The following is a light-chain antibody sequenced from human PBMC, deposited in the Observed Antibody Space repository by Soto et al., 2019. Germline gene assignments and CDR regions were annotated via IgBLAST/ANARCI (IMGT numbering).Light chain of an antibody. Sequence: QTVVTQEPSFSVSPGGTVTLTCGLSSGSVSTSYYPSWYQQTPGQAPRTLIYSTNTRSSGVPDRFSGSILGNKAALTITRAQADDESAYYCVLYMGNGPSVVYGGGTKLTVL. CDR3: VLYMGNGPSVV. V-gene: IGLV8-61*01. CDR2: STN. J-gene: IGLJ2*01. CDR1: SGSVSTSYY.